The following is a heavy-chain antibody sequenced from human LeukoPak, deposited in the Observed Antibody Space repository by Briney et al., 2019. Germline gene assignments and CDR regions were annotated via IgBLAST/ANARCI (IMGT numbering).Heavy chain of an antibody. J-gene: IGHJ4*02. CDR3: TSLGATGFYAFDY. CDR1: GFSFNNVW. V-gene: IGHV3-15*01. D-gene: IGHD2/OR15-2a*01. Sequence: GGSLRLSCAASGFSFNNVWMSWVGQAPGKGREWVDHIKSKPDGGTTECAAPVKGRFTISRDDSKNTLYLQMNSLRTEDTAVYYCTSLGATGFYAFDYWGGGTLVTVSS. CDR2: IKSKPDGGTT.